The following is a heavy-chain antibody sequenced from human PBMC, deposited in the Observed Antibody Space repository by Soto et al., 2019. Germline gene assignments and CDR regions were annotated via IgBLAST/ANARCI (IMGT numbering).Heavy chain of an antibody. V-gene: IGHV3-23*01. CDR2: TDDGGGTT. CDR1: GFTFSTSH. J-gene: IGHJ4*02. CDR3: AKEFPSRAPVNCFDH. D-gene: IGHD3-10*01. Sequence: GSLRLSCAASGFTFSTSHMSWVRQAPGKGLEWVSATDDGGGTTYYADSMKGRFTISRDNSRNTLYLQMNSLMTEDTAVYYCAKEFPSRAPVNCFDHWGQGALVTVS.